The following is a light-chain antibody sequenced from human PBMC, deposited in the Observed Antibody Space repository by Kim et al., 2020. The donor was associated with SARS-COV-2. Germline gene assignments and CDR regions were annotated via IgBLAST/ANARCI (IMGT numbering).Light chain of an antibody. V-gene: IGLV6-57*04. CDR1: RGSIASNY. J-gene: IGLJ3*02. Sequence: NFMLTQPHSVSESPGKTVTSSCTRSRGSIASNYVQWYQQRPGRAPTTVIYEDNQRPSGVPDRFSGSIDSSSNSASLTISGLKTEHEADYYCQSYDSSNWVFGGGTQLTVL. CDR3: QSYDSSNWV. CDR2: EDN.